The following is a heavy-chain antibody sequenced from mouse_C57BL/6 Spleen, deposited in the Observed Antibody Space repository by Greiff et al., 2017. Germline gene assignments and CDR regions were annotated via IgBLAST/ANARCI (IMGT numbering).Heavy chain of an antibody. J-gene: IGHJ3*01. CDR2: IWSGGST. D-gene: IGHD2-4*01. Sequence: QVQLKESGPGLVQPSQSLSITCTVSGFSLTSYGVHWVRQSPGKGLEWLGVIWSGGSTDYNAAFISRLSISKDNSKSQVFFKMNSLQADDTARYYCAIYYDYDGAYWGQGTLVTVSA. V-gene: IGHV2-2*01. CDR1: GFSLTSYG. CDR3: AIYYDYDGAY.